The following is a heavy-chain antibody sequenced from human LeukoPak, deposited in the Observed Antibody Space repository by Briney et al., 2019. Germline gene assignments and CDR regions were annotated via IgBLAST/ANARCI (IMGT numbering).Heavy chain of an antibody. CDR3: ARGRPHGNDY. Sequence: GGSLRLSCAASGFTYSSYWMNWVRQAPGKGLVWVSRIASDGSSTTYADSVKGRFSISRDNAKNTLYLQMNSLRVEDTAVYYCARGRPHGNDYWGQGTLVTVSS. CDR1: GFTYSSYW. D-gene: IGHD4-23*01. V-gene: IGHV3-74*01. J-gene: IGHJ4*02. CDR2: IASDGSST.